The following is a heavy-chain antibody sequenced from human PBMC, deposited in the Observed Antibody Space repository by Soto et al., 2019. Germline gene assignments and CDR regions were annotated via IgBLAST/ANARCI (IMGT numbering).Heavy chain of an antibody. CDR1: GYTFTSYA. J-gene: IGHJ4*02. Sequence: QVQLVQSGAEVKKPGASVKVSCKASGYTFTSYAMHWVRQAPGHRLEWMGWINAGNGNTKYSQKFQGRVTITRDTSASTAYMELSSLRSEDTAVYYCARGYYDSSGYYRYWGQGTLVTVSS. V-gene: IGHV1-3*01. CDR3: ARGYYDSSGYYRY. D-gene: IGHD3-22*01. CDR2: INAGNGNT.